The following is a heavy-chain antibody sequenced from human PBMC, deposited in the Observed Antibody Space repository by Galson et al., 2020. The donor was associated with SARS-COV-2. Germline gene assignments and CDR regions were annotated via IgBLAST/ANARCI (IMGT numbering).Heavy chain of an antibody. CDR3: ARAPRIIAAAGTHYGMDV. V-gene: IGHV3-53*01. CDR1: GFTVSSNY. Sequence: GGSLRLSCPASGFTVSSNYMSWVRQAPGKGLEWVSVIYSGGSTYYADSVKGRFTISRDNSKNTLYLQMNSLRAEDTAVYYCARAPRIIAAAGTHYGMDVWGQGTTVTVSS. CDR2: IYSGGST. J-gene: IGHJ6*02. D-gene: IGHD6-13*01.